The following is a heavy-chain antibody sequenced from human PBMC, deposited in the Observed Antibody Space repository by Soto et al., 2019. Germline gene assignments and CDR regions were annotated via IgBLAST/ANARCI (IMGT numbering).Heavy chain of an antibody. CDR3: AIAYGDYVFDY. CDR2: IYYSGST. CDR1: GGSISSYY. V-gene: IGHV4-59*01. Sequence: QVQLQESGPGLVKPSETLSLTCTVSGGSISSYYWSWIRQPPGKGLEWIGYIYYSGSTNYNPSLKSRVTISVDTSKNQFSLKLSSVTAADTAVYYCAIAYGDYVFDYWGQGTLLTVSS. J-gene: IGHJ4*02. D-gene: IGHD4-17*01.